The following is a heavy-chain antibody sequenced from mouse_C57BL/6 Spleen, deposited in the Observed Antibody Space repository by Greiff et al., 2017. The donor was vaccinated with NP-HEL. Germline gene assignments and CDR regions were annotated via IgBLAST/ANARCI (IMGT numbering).Heavy chain of an antibody. CDR1: GYSFTGYY. CDR2: INPSTGGT. V-gene: IGHV1-42*01. J-gene: IGHJ2*01. Sequence: EVQLQQSGPELVKPGASVKISCKASGYSFTGYYMNWVKQSPEKSLEWIGEINPSTGGTTYNQKFKAKATLTVDKSSSTAYMQLKSLTSEDSAVYYCARSYGYGYFDYWGQGTTLTVSS. CDR3: ARSYGYGYFDY. D-gene: IGHD2-2*01.